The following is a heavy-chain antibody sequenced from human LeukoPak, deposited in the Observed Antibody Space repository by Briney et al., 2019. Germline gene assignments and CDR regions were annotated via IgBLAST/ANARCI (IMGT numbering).Heavy chain of an antibody. CDR1: GYTFTSYG. J-gene: IGHJ4*02. CDR3: ARASLGYCSSISCLSRRFDY. D-gene: IGHD2-2*01. CDR2: ISAYNGNT. V-gene: IGHV1-18*01. Sequence: ASVKVSCKASGYTFTSYGISWVRQAPGQGLEWMGCISAYNGNTNYAQKLQGRVTMTTDTSTSTAYMELRSLRSDDTAVYYCARASLGYCSSISCLSRRFDYWGQGTLVTVSS.